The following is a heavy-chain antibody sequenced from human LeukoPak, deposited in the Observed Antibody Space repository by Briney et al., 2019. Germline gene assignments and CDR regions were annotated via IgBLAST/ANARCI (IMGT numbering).Heavy chain of an antibody. V-gene: IGHV1-8*01. Sequence: GASVKVSCKASGYTFTSYEINWVRQATRQGLEWMGWMNPNSGNTGYAQKFQGRVTVTRNTSISTAYMELSSLRSEDTAVYYCARGRMIRIRNGWFDPWGQGTLVTVSS. CDR1: GYTFTSYE. D-gene: IGHD3-22*01. J-gene: IGHJ5*02. CDR3: ARGRMIRIRNGWFDP. CDR2: MNPNSGNT.